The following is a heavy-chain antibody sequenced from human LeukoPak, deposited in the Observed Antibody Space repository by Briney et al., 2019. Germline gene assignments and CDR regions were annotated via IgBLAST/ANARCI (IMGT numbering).Heavy chain of an antibody. CDR3: ASSRPLLLEY. V-gene: IGHV4-30-2*01. CDR1: GGSISSGGYY. D-gene: IGHD3-22*01. CDR2: IYHSGST. J-gene: IGHJ4*02. Sequence: SETPSLTCTVSGGSISSGGYYWSWIRQPPGKGLEWIGYIYHSGSTYYNLSLKSRVTISVDRSKNQFSLKLSSVTAADTAVYYCASSRPLLLEYWGQGTLVTVSS.